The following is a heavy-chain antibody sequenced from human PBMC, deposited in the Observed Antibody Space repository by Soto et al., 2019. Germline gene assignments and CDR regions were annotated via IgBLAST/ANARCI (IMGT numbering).Heavy chain of an antibody. D-gene: IGHD5-18*01. Sequence: PSETLSLTCAVSGYSISSGYYWGCIRQPPGKGLEWIGRIYHSGSTYYNPSLKSRVTISVDTSKNQFSLKLSSVTAADTAVYYCAREGAVDTAMGGDSDYWGQGTRVTVSS. V-gene: IGHV4-38-2*02. CDR1: GYSISSGYY. CDR3: AREGAVDTAMGGDSDY. CDR2: IYHSGST. J-gene: IGHJ4*02.